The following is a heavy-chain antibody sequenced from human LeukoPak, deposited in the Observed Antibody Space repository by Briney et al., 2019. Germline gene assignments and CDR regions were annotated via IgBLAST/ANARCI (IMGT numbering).Heavy chain of an antibody. V-gene: IGHV1-46*01. J-gene: IGHJ4*02. Sequence: ASVKVSCKASGYIFTSYYMHWVRQAPGQGLEWMGIINPSGGSTSYAQKFQGRVTMTRDMSTSTVYMELSSLRSEDTAVYYCAREWVDTAMGFDYWGQGTLVTVSS. D-gene: IGHD5-18*01. CDR2: INPSGGST. CDR1: GYIFTSYY. CDR3: AREWVDTAMGFDY.